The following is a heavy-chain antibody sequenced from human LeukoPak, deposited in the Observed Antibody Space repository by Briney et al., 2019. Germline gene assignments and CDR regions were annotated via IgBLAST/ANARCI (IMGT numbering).Heavy chain of an antibody. Sequence: GGSLRLSCAASGFDFRSYNMNWVRQAPGKGLEWVANIKEDGSVKNYVDSVKGRFTISRDNAKNSLYLQINCLRAEDTAVYYCARQWGWFTSGWWLDTFDVWGQGSMVTVSS. CDR1: GFDFRSYN. CDR3: ARQWGWFTSGWWLDTFDV. CDR2: IKEDGSVK. V-gene: IGHV3-7*01. J-gene: IGHJ3*01. D-gene: IGHD6-19*01.